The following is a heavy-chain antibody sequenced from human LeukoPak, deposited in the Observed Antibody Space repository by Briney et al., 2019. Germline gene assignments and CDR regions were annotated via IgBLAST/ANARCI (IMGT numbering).Heavy chain of an antibody. CDR2: IYYSGTT. D-gene: IGHD5-24*01. CDR1: GGSISSYY. J-gene: IGHJ3*02. CDR3: ARHERDASLDHALDI. V-gene: IGHV4-59*08. Sequence: SETLSLTCTVSGGSISSYYWSWIRQAPGKGLEWIGYIYYSGTTSYNPSLKSRVTTLVDTSKNQFSLKLSSVTAADTAVYYCARHERDASLDHALDIWGQGTVVTVSS.